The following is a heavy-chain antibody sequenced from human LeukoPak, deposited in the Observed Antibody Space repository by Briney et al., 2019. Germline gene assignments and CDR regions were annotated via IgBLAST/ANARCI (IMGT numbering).Heavy chain of an antibody. CDR3: ARGIRGYSYYFDY. CDR1: GGSFSGYY. Sequence: SETLSLTCAVSGGSFSGYYWSWIRQPPRKGLEWIGEINHSGSTNYNPSLKSRVTTSVDTSKNQFSLKMSSVTAADTAVYYCARGIRGYSYYFDYWGQGTLVTVSS. CDR2: INHSGST. V-gene: IGHV4-34*01. D-gene: IGHD3-22*01. J-gene: IGHJ4*02.